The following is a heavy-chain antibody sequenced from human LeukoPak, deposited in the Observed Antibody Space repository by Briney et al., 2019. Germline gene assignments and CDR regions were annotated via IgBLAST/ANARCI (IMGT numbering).Heavy chain of an antibody. CDR3: ARSAGHCSDGLCYAYNWFDL. D-gene: IGHD2-8*01. CDR1: GYIFINNW. V-gene: IGHV5-51*01. Sequence: GESLKISCKVSGYIFINNWIAWVRHTPGKGLEWVGIIYPDDSETSYGPSFQGQVTISVDRSIGTSYLQWSSLKASDTAMYYCARSAGHCSDGLCYAYNWFDLWGQGTLVTVSS. CDR2: IYPDDSET. J-gene: IGHJ5*02.